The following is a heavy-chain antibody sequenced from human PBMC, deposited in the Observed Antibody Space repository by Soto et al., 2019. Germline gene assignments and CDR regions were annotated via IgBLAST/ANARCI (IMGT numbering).Heavy chain of an antibody. Sequence: GGSLRLSCAASGFTFDDYGMSWVRQAPGKGLEWVSAISGSGGSTYYADSVKGRFTISRDNSKNTLYLQMNSLRAEDTAVYYCAKPHTRQLLWFGELRKDYWGQGTLVTVSS. V-gene: IGHV3-23*01. CDR2: ISGSGGST. J-gene: IGHJ4*02. CDR3: AKPHTRQLLWFGELRKDY. D-gene: IGHD3-10*01. CDR1: GFTFDDYG.